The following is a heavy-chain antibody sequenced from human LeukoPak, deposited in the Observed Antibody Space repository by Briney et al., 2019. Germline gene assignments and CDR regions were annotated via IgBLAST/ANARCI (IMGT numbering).Heavy chain of an antibody. V-gene: IGHV4-59*01. CDR3: AREQYYDFWRPGGYFDY. J-gene: IGHJ4*02. CDR2: IYYSEST. Sequence: SKTLSLTCTVSGGSISSYYWSWIRQPPGKGLEWIGYIYYSESTNYNPSPKSRVTISVDTSKKQFSLKLSSVTAADTAVYYCAREQYYDFWRPGGYFDYWGQGTLVTVSS. D-gene: IGHD3-3*01. CDR1: GGSISSYY.